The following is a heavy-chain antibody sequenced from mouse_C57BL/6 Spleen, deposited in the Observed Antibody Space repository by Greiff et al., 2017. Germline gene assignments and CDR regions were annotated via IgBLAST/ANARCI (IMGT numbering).Heavy chain of an antibody. CDR1: GFTFSNYW. J-gene: IGHJ1*03. V-gene: IGHV6-3*01. Sequence: EVKVEESGGGLVQPGGSMKLSCVASGFTFSNYWMNWVRQSPEKGLEWVAQIRLKSDNYATHYAESVKGRFTISRDDSKSSVYQQMNNLRAEDTGIYYCTGQCLMVTTWYFDVWGTGTTVTVSS. D-gene: IGHD2-1*01. CDR2: IRLKSDNYAT. CDR3: TGQCLMVTTWYFDV.